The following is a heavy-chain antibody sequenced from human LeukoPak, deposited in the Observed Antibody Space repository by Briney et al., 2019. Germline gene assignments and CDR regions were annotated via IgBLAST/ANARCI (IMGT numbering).Heavy chain of an antibody. D-gene: IGHD6-19*01. CDR1: GFTFGSYA. CDR3: AKDKQSLVLDY. V-gene: IGHV3-23*01. CDR2: ISGGDDTT. Sequence: GGSLRLSCAASGFTFGSYAMSWVRQAPGKGLEWVSGISGGDDTTYFADSVKGRLTLSRDNSKNTLYLQMNRLRAEDTAVYYCAKDKQSLVLDYWGQGTLVTVSS. J-gene: IGHJ4*02.